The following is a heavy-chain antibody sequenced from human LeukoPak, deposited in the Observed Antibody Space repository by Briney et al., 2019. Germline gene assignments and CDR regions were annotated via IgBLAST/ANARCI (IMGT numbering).Heavy chain of an antibody. CDR3: AREGGFYRPLDY. CDR1: GFTFSTNW. CDR2: INQDGSEK. V-gene: IGHV3-7*05. Sequence: PGGSLRLSCAASGFTFSTNWMSWVRQAPGKGLEWVANINQDGSEKYYVDSVKGRFTISRDNAKNSLYLQMNSLRAEDTAVYYCAREGGFYRPLDYSGQGTLVTVSS. J-gene: IGHJ4*02. D-gene: IGHD6-25*01.